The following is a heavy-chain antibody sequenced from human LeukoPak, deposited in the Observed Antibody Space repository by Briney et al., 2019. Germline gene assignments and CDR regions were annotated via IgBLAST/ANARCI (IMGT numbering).Heavy chain of an antibody. Sequence: GESLKISCRGSESSFSAYWLGWVRQMPGTGLEWMGIINLANAERRYNPSFEGHVTMSVDQSTRTAYMKWFGLRASDTAIYYCVCLYSGSGYHIVYWGQGSLVTVSS. CDR2: INLANAER. CDR3: VCLYSGSGYHIVY. V-gene: IGHV5-51*01. CDR1: ESSFSAYW. D-gene: IGHD6-13*01. J-gene: IGHJ4*02.